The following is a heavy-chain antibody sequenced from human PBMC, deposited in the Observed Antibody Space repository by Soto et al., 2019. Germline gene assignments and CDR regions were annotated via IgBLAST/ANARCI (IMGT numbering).Heavy chain of an antibody. CDR3: AKNGRYDYDSSGYYYYENFDY. V-gene: IGHV3-23*01. CDR2: ISGSGGST. CDR1: GFTFSSYS. J-gene: IGHJ4*02. D-gene: IGHD3-22*01. Sequence: PGGSLRLSCAASGFTFSSYSISWVRQAPWKGLEWVSAISGSGGSTYYAGSVKGRFTISRDNSKNTLYLQMNSLRAEDTAVYYCAKNGRYDYDSSGYYYYENFDYSRQGTLLTLSS.